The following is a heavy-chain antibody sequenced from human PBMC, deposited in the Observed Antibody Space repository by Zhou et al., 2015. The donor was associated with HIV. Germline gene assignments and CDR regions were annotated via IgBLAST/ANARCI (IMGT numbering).Heavy chain of an antibody. D-gene: IGHD6-6*01. Sequence: VQSGAEVRKPGSSVKVSCKTSGVTFGSYCINWVRQAPGQGLEWMGRVIPIVGSPNYAQKFQGRVSITADRSTNTAYMELRSLRSEDTAVYYCARDRGAARPDWRYFDLWGRGTLVTVSS. CDR2: VIPIVGSP. J-gene: IGHJ2*01. CDR3: ARDRGAARPDWRYFDL. CDR1: GVTFGSYC. V-gene: IGHV1-69*06.